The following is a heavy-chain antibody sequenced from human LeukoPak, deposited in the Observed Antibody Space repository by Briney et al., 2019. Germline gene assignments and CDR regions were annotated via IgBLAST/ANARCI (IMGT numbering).Heavy chain of an antibody. J-gene: IGHJ6*02. CDR2: FDSEDGET. D-gene: IGHD3-3*01. Sequence: ASVKVSCKVSGYTLSELSMHWVRQAPGKGHEWMGGFDSEDGETIYAQKFQGRVTMTEDTSTDTAYMELSSLRSEDTAVYYCATDTIPPQGYYYGMDVWGQGTTVTVSS. V-gene: IGHV1-24*01. CDR1: GYTLSELS. CDR3: ATDTIPPQGYYYGMDV.